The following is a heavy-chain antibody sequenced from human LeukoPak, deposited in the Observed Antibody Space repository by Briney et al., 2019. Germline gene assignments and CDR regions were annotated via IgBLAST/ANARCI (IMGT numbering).Heavy chain of an antibody. CDR3: ARGTPKLELGERVSFDY. V-gene: IGHV1-2*02. CDR1: GYTFTGYY. CDR2: INPNSGGT. J-gene: IGHJ4*02. Sequence: PGASVKVSCKASGYTFTGYYMHWVRQAPGQGLEWMGWINPNSGGTNYAQKFQGRVTMTRDTSISTAYMELSRLRSDDTAVYYCARGTPKLELGERVSFDYWGQGTLVTVSS. D-gene: IGHD1-7*01.